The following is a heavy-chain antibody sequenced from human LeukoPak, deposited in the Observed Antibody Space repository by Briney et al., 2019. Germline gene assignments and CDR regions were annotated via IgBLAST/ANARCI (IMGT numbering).Heavy chain of an antibody. CDR3: AKAGDFWSGYLYYYYYMDV. V-gene: IGHV3-23*01. CDR1: GFTFSSYA. D-gene: IGHD3-3*01. CDR2: ISGSGGST. J-gene: IGHJ6*03. Sequence: GGSLRLSCAASGFTFSSYAMSWVRQAPGKGLAWVSAISGSGGSTYYADSVKGRFTISRDNSKNTLYLQMNSLRAEDTAVYYCAKAGDFWSGYLYYYYYMDVWGKGTTVTVSS.